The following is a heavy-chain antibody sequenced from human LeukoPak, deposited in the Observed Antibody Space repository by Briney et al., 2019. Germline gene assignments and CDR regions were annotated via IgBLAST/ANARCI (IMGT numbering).Heavy chain of an antibody. Sequence: GESLKISCKGSGYRFTSYWIRWVRQIPGKGLEWMAIIYPADSDIRYSPSFQGQVTISADKSISTAYLRWSSLKASDTAMYYCARSLTAAAGDYWGQGTLVTVSS. CDR2: IYPADSDI. CDR1: GYRFTSYW. V-gene: IGHV5-51*01. J-gene: IGHJ4*02. CDR3: ARSLTAAAGDY. D-gene: IGHD6-25*01.